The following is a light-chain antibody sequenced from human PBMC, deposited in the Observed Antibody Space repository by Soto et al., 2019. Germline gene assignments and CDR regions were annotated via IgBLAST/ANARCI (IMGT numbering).Light chain of an antibody. CDR2: NDN. CDR1: FSNIGSSS. Sequence: QSVLTQPPSVSGTPGQRVTISCSGSFSNIGSSSVNWYQQFPGTAPKLLMYNDNQWPSGVPDRFSGSRSGTSASLAISGLQSEDEADYFCVAWDVSLNGHDAFVTGTKLTVL. CDR3: VAWDVSLNGHDA. J-gene: IGLJ1*01. V-gene: IGLV1-44*01.